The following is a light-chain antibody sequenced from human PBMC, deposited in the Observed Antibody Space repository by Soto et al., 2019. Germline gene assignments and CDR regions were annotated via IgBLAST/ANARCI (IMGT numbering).Light chain of an antibody. Sequence: DIQMTQSPSTLSASVNDSVTITCRATHSISSWLAWYQQKPGKAPKLLIYDASRLESGVPSRFSGSGSGTEFTLTISSLQPDDFATYYCQQYNSYPLTFGGGTKVDIK. CDR1: HSISSW. V-gene: IGKV1-5*01. CDR2: DAS. J-gene: IGKJ4*01. CDR3: QQYNSYPLT.